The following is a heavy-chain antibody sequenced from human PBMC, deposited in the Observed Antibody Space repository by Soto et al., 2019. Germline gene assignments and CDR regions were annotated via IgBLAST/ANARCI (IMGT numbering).Heavy chain of an antibody. CDR3: ARSGGEGYYYMDV. J-gene: IGHJ6*03. Sequence: ASVKVSCKASGYTFTVYYMHWVLQAPGQGLEWMGWINPNSGGTNYAQKFQGWVTMTRDTSISTAYMELSRLRSDDTAVYYCARSGGEGYYYMDVWGNGTTVTVSS. V-gene: IGHV1-2*04. CDR2: INPNSGGT. CDR1: GYTFTVYY. D-gene: IGHD3-16*01.